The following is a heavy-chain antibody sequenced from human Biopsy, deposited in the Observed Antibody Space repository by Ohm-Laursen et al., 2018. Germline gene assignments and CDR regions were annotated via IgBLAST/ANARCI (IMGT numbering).Heavy chain of an antibody. Sequence: ASLKVSCKASGYTFNDYYIHWVRQSPGQGLEWMGWVNPNSGATNSAEKFRGRVTLTRDTSISAVYIELRRLKSDDAAVYFCARDRMTDVFGGPTRTDVFDSWGQGTPVTVSS. CDR1: GYTFNDYY. CDR3: ARDRMTDVFGGPTRTDVFDS. V-gene: IGHV1-2*02. J-gene: IGHJ4*02. CDR2: VNPNSGAT. D-gene: IGHD3-10*01.